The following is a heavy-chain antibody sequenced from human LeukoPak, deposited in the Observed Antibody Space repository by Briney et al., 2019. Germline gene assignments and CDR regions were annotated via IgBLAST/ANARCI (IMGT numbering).Heavy chain of an antibody. CDR1: GGTFSSYA. V-gene: IGHV1-69*13. J-gene: IGHJ4*02. CDR2: IIPIFGTA. D-gene: IGHD4-17*01. Sequence: SVKVSCKASGGTFSSYAISWVRQAPGQGLEWTGGIIPIFGTANYAQKFQGRVTITADESTSTAYMELSSLRSEDTAVYYCARAAGNDYGDYVDPPDDYYFDYWGQGTLVTVSS. CDR3: ARAAGNDYGDYVDPPDDYYFDY.